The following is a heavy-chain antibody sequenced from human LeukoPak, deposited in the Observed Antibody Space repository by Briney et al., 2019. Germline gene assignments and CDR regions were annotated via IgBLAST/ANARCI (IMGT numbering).Heavy chain of an antibody. V-gene: IGHV1-46*01. J-gene: IGHJ4*02. CDR2: INPSGGSV. CDR3: ATDDILTGSSEFDY. Sequence: GASVKVSCKASGDTFINCYMHWVRQAPGQGLEWMGIINPSGGSVSYAQKFQGRVTMTRDTSTSTVYMDLSSLRSEDTAVYYCATDDILTGSSEFDYWGQGTLVTVSS. D-gene: IGHD3-9*01. CDR1: GDTFINCY.